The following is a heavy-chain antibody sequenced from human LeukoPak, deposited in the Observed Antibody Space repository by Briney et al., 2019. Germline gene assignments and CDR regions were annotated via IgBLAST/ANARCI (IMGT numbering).Heavy chain of an antibody. CDR1: GFTFSDYY. D-gene: IGHD4-11*01. J-gene: IGHJ5*02. CDR3: ARDGHSNYGSWFDP. V-gene: IGHV3-11*01. Sequence: PGGSLRLSCAASGFTFSDYYMSWIRQAPGKGLEWVSYISSSGSTIYYADSVKGRFTISRDNAKNSLYLQMNSLRAEDTAVYCCARDGHSNYGSWFDPWGQGTLVTVSS. CDR2: ISSSGSTI.